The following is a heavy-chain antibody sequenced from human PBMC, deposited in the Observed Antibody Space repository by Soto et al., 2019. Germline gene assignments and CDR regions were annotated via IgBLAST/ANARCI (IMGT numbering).Heavy chain of an antibody. V-gene: IGHV4-34*01. J-gene: IGHJ3*02. CDR2: INHSGST. D-gene: IGHD6-13*01. CDR1: GGSFSGYY. CDR3: ARGSGYFDI. Sequence: SENLSLTCAVYGGSFSGYYWSWIRQPPGKGLEWIGEINHSGSTNYNPSLKSRVTISVDTSKNQFSLKLSSVTAADTAVYYCARGSGYFDIWGQGTMVTVSS.